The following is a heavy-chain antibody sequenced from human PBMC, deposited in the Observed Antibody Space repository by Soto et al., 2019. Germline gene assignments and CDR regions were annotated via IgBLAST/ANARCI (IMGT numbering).Heavy chain of an antibody. CDR3: ARYHGDYGAKGQRKYNWFDP. CDR2: ISSSGSTI. Sequence: GGSLRLSCAACGFTFSDYYMSWIRQAPGKGLEWVSYISSSGSTIYYADSVKGRFTISRDNAKNSLYLQMNSLRAEDTAVYYCARYHGDYGAKGQRKYNWFDPWGQGTLVTVSS. CDR1: GFTFSDYY. V-gene: IGHV3-11*01. D-gene: IGHD4-17*01. J-gene: IGHJ5*02.